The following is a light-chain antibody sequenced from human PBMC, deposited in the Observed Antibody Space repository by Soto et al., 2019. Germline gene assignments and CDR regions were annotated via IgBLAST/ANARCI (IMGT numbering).Light chain of an antibody. J-gene: IGLJ2*01. V-gene: IGLV4-69*01. Sequence: QLVLTRSPSASASLGASVKLTCTLSSGHSSYAIAWHQQQPEKGPRYLMKLNSDGSHSKGDGIPDRFSGSSSGAERYLTISSLQSEDEADYYCQTRGTGIHVVFGGGTKVTVL. CDR2: LNSDGSH. CDR3: QTRGTGIHVV. CDR1: SGHSSYA.